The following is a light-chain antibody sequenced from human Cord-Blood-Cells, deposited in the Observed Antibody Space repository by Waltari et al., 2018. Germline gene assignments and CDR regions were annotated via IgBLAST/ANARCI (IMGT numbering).Light chain of an antibody. V-gene: IGLV3-19*01. CDR2: GKN. CDR3: NSRDSSGNHVV. J-gene: IGLJ2*01. CDR1: SLRIYY. Sequence: SSELTQDPAVSVALGQPVRITCQGDSLRIYYASWYQQKPGQAPVLVIYGKNYRPSGIPDRFSGSSSGNTASLTITGAQAEDEADYYCNSRDSSGNHVVFGGGTKLTVL.